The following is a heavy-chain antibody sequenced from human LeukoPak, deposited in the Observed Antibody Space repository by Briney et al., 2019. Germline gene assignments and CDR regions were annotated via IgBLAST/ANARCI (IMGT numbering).Heavy chain of an antibody. V-gene: IGHV1-2*02. Sequence: ASVKVSCKTSGYTFTGYYMHWVRQAPGQGLEWMGWINPNSSVTNYAQRFQGRVTMTRDTSISAAYMELRWLTSDDAAVYYCARERGGNSPFDSWGQGTLVTVSS. CDR2: INPNSSVT. CDR3: ARERGGNSPFDS. J-gene: IGHJ4*02. D-gene: IGHD4-23*01. CDR1: GYTFTGYY.